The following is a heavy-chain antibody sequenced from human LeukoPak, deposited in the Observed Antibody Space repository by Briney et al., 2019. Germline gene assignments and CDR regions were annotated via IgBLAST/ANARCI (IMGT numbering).Heavy chain of an antibody. Sequence: PGGSLRLSCAASGFTFSTYAMHWVRQAPGKGLQWMTVISNDGNTKYYADSVKGRFTIYRDNPKNTLYLQMNSLRAEDTAVYYCAKDPVGSIFAYYFDYWGQGTLVTVSS. CDR2: ISNDGNTK. V-gene: IGHV3-30-3*01. CDR3: AKDPVGSIFAYYFDY. CDR1: GFTFSTYA. J-gene: IGHJ4*02. D-gene: IGHD3-3*01.